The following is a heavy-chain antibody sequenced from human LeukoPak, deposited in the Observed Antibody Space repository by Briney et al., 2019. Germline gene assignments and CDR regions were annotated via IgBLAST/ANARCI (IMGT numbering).Heavy chain of an antibody. CDR1: GFAFSTYW. CDR2: INQDGSEK. Sequence: GGSLRLSCAASGFAFSTYWMTWVRQAPGQGLEWVANINQDGSEKYYVDSVKVRFTISRDNAGNSLYLQMNSLRAEDTAIYYCAREMQLSTWGLGTMVTVST. CDR3: AREMQLST. D-gene: IGHD3-16*02. V-gene: IGHV3-7*05. J-gene: IGHJ3*01.